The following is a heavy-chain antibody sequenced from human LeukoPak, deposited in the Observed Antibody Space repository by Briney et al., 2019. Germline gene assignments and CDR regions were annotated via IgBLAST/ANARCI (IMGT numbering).Heavy chain of an antibody. V-gene: IGHV4-59*12. D-gene: IGHD3-10*01. CDR2: IYYSGST. CDR3: ARGPITMVRGVITPPFDY. CDR1: GGSISSYY. J-gene: IGHJ4*02. Sequence: PSETLSLTCTVSGGSISSYYWSWIRQPPGKGLEWIGYIYYSGSTYYNPSLKSRVTISVDTSKNQFSLKLSSVTAADTAVYYCARGPITMVRGVITPPFDYWGQGTLVTVSS.